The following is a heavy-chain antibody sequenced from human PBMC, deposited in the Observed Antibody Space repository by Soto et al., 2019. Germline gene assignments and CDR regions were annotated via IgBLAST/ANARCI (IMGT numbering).Heavy chain of an antibody. Sequence: QVQLVQSGGEVKKPGASVKVSCKAAGYTFTSHGISWVRQAPGQGLEWMGWISTFHGSINYAQKFQGIVTMTTDTSTSTAYMELRSLRSGDTAVYYCARFYSSGWPRGYFDYWGQGTPVTVSA. CDR1: GYTFTSHG. D-gene: IGHD6-19*01. V-gene: IGHV1-18*01. CDR2: ISTFHGSI. CDR3: ARFYSSGWPRGYFDY. J-gene: IGHJ4*02.